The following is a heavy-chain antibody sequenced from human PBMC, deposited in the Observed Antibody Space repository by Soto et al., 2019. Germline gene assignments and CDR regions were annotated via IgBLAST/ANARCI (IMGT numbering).Heavy chain of an antibody. V-gene: IGHV1-8*01. CDR1: GYTFTNYD. J-gene: IGHJ4*02. CDR2: MYPDSGDT. Sequence: QVQLVQSGAEVKEPGASVKVSCKASGYTFTNYDINWVRQATGQGPEWMGWMYPDSGDTGYVQKFQGRVTMTRSTSISTAYMELSDLRSEDTAVYYCARSRGGTGVHFDYWGQGTLVTVSS. CDR3: ARSRGGTGVHFDY. D-gene: IGHD7-27*01.